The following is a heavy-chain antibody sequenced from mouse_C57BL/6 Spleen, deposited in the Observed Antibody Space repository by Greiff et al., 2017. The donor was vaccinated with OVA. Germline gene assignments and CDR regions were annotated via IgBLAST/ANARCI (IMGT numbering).Heavy chain of an antibody. CDR1: GYTFTSYW. CDR3: TGYYYGSSHDYYAMDY. J-gene: IGHJ4*01. D-gene: IGHD1-1*01. V-gene: IGHV1-5*01. CDR2: IYPGNSDT. Sequence: VQLQQSGTVLARPGASVKMSCKTSGYTFTSYWMHWVKQRPGQGLEWIGAIYPGNSDTSYNQKFKGKAKLTAVTSASTAYMELSSLTNEDSAVYYCTGYYYGSSHDYYAMDYWGQGTSVTVSS.